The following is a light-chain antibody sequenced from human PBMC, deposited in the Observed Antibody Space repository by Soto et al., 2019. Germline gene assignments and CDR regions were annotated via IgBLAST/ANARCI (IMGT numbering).Light chain of an antibody. CDR3: QQRRFWPVS. CDR2: GAS. V-gene: IGKV3D-20*02. CDR1: QSVSSSY. J-gene: IGKJ5*01. Sequence: EIVLTPSPGTLSLSPGDSATLSCMASQSVSSSYLSWYQQKPGQAPRLLIYGASSRATGIPDRFSGSGSGTDFTLTINSLEPEDFAVYYCQQRRFWPVSFGQRTRLEIK.